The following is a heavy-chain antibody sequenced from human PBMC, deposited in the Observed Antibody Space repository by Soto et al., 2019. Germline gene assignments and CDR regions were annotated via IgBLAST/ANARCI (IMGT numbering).Heavy chain of an antibody. CDR1: GFTFGDYA. Sequence: PGGSLRLSCTVSGFTFGDYAMSWFGQAPGTGLEWVGLIRSKAVGGTTEYAASVKGRFTISRDDSKSIAYLQMNSLTAEDTAVYYCKVGGDWFNYYYGMDVWGQGTTVTVSS. V-gene: IGHV3-49*03. CDR3: KVGGDWFNYYYGMDV. J-gene: IGHJ6*02. D-gene: IGHD2-21*02. CDR2: IRSKAVGGTT.